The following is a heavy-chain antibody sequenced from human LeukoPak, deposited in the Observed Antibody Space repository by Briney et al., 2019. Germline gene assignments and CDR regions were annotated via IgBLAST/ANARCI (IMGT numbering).Heavy chain of an antibody. V-gene: IGHV3-7*01. CDR3: ARGRGDGYNFRYYFDY. CDR2: IKQDGSEK. D-gene: IGHD5-24*01. J-gene: IGHJ4*02. CDR1: GFTFSSYW. Sequence: GGSLRLSCAASGFTFSSYWMSWVRQAPGKGLEWVANIKQDGSEKYYVDSVKGRFTISRDNTKNSLYLQMNSLRAEDTAVYYCARGRGDGYNFRYYFDYWGQGTLVTVSS.